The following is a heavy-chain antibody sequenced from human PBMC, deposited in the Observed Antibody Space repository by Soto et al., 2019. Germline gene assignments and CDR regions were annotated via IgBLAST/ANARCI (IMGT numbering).Heavy chain of an antibody. V-gene: IGHV4-30-4*01. Sequence: ASETLSLTCTVFGGSVSIGDYLWSWIRQRPGKGLEWIGYIHDSGDTYYNPSLKSRVTISLDTSKNQFSLKVTSMAAADTAVYFCAKVGWGGDSWGQGTLVTVSS. J-gene: IGHJ4*02. D-gene: IGHD7-27*01. CDR3: AKVGWGGDS. CDR2: IHDSGDT. CDR1: GGSVSIGDYL.